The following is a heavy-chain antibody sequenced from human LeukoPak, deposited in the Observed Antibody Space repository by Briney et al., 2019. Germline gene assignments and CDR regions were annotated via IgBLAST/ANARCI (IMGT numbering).Heavy chain of an antibody. V-gene: IGHV3-23*01. Sequence: GGSLRLSCAASGFTFSSYTMSWVRQAPGKGLEWVSTITTSDGNTYYADSVKGRFTISRDNSKNTLYLQMSSLRAEDTAIYYCAKIPGSSGWYDALDIWGQGTMVTVSA. D-gene: IGHD6-19*01. J-gene: IGHJ3*02. CDR3: AKIPGSSGWYDALDI. CDR1: GFTFSSYT. CDR2: ITTSDGNT.